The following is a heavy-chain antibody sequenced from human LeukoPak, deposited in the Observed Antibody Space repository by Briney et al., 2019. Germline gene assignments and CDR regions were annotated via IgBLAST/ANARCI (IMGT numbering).Heavy chain of an antibody. J-gene: IGHJ6*02. CDR2: IYPGDSDT. Sequence: GESLKISCKGSGYSFTSHWIGWVRQMPGKGLEWMGIIYPGDSDTRYSPSFQGQVTFSADKSINTAYLQWSSLKASDTAMYYCARLSRRGYDFWSGLYGMDVWGQGTTVTVSS. V-gene: IGHV5-51*01. CDR1: GYSFTSHW. D-gene: IGHD3-3*01. CDR3: ARLSRRGYDFWSGLYGMDV.